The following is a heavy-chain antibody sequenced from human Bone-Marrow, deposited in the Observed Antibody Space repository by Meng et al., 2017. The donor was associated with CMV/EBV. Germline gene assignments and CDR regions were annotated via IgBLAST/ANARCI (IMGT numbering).Heavy chain of an antibody. Sequence: GGSLRLSCAASGFTFSSYAMHWVRQAPGKGLEWVAVISYDGSNKYYADSVKGRFTISRDNSKNTLYLQMNSLRAEDAAVYYCARDLAGNWGQGTLVTVSS. V-gene: IGHV3-30-3*01. CDR3: ARDLAGN. CDR1: GFTFSSYA. J-gene: IGHJ4*02. CDR2: ISYDGSNK.